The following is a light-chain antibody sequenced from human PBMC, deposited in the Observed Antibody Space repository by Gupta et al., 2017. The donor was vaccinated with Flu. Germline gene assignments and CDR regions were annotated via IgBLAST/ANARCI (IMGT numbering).Light chain of an antibody. Sequence: ATLSVSPGERATLSCRASQSVSSKLAWYQQKPGQAPRLIIYGASTRDSGIPARFSGSGSGTEFTLTISSRQTEDFAIYYCQQYNDWTLYTFGQGTKLEIK. CDR2: GAS. J-gene: IGKJ2*01. CDR1: QSVSSK. V-gene: IGKV3-15*01. CDR3: QQYNDWTLYT.